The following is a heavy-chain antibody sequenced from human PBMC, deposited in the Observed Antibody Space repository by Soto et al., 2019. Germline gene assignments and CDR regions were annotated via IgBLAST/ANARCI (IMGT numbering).Heavy chain of an antibody. Sequence: QLQLQESGPGLVKPSETLSLTCTVSGGSITSTYSYWGWIRQPPGKGLEWIGSVNYTGTANYKPPIERRVPISADTSKHQFSLKLNSVTAADTAVYYCPRHPTHTEPTAYATQFFEYWGQGTLITVSS. CDR2: VNYTGTA. D-gene: IGHD2-21*01. V-gene: IGHV4-39*01. CDR1: GGSITSTYSY. CDR3: PRHPTHTEPTAYATQFFEY. J-gene: IGHJ4*02.